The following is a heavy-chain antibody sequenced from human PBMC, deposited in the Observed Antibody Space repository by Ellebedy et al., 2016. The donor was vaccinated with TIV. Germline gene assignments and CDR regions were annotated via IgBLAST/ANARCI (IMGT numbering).Heavy chain of an antibody. Sequence: GESLKISCQGSGYRFTDYWITWVRQMPGKGLEWMGKIDLLASTSDYSPSFQGHVTISADRSINTAYLQWSRLKASDSAMYYCARHALGISGWWYFDLWGRGTLVTVSS. CDR3: ARHALGISGWWYFDL. V-gene: IGHV5-10-1*01. D-gene: IGHD6-19*01. CDR1: GYRFTDYW. CDR2: IDLLASTS. J-gene: IGHJ2*01.